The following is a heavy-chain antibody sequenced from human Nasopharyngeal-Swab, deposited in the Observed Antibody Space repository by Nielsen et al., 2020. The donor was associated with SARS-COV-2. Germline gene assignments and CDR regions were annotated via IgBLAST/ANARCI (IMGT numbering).Heavy chain of an antibody. CDR1: GGSISSGGYY. CDR2: TYYSGST. V-gene: IGHV4-31*03. Sequence: SETLSLTCTVSGGSISSGGYYWIWIRQHPGKGLEWIGYTYYSGSTYYNPSLKSRVTISVDTSKNQFSLKLSSVTAADTAVYYCARQFYGDYYFDYWGQGTLVTVSS. CDR3: ARQFYGDYYFDY. J-gene: IGHJ4*02. D-gene: IGHD4-17*01.